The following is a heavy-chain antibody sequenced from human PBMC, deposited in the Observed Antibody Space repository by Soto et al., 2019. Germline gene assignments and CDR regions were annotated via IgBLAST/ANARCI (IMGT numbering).Heavy chain of an antibody. J-gene: IGHJ4*02. V-gene: IGHV3-30*18. CDR1: GFTFSSYG. CDR3: AKSDKWELNHYFDY. CDR2: ISYDGSNK. D-gene: IGHD1-26*01. Sequence: GGSLRLSCAASGFTFSSYGMHWVRQAPGKGLEWVAVISYDGSNKYYADSVKGRFTISRDNSKNTLYLQMNSLRAEDTAVYYCAKSDKWELNHYFDYWGQGTLVTVSS.